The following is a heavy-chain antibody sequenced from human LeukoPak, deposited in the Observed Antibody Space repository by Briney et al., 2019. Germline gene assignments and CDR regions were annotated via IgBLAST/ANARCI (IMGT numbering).Heavy chain of an antibody. J-gene: IGHJ4*02. CDR2: INHSGST. Sequence: SETLSLTCAVYGGSFSGYYWSWIRQPPGKGLEWIGEINHSGSTNYNPSLKSRVTISVDTSKNQFSLKLSSVTAADTAVYYCARGLNGSSGSYYFDYWGQGTLVTVSS. CDR1: GGSFSGYY. CDR3: ARGLNGSSGSYYFDY. D-gene: IGHD3-22*01. V-gene: IGHV4-34*01.